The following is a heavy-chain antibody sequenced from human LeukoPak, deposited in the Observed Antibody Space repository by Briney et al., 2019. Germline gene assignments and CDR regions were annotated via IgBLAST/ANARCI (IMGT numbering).Heavy chain of an antibody. V-gene: IGHV3-21*04. D-gene: IGHD6-13*01. CDR2: ISSSSSYI. J-gene: IGHJ1*01. CDR3: AKGDGIAAAGIFQH. CDR1: GFTFSSYS. Sequence: GGSLRLSCAASGFTFSSYSMNWVRQAPGKGLEWVSSISSSSSYIYYADSVKGRFTISRDNAKNSLYLQMNSLRAEDTAVYYCAKGDGIAAAGIFQHWGQGTLVTVSS.